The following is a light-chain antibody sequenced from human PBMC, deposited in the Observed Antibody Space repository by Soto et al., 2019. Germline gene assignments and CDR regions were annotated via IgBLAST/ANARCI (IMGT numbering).Light chain of an antibody. Sequence: QSALTQPASVSGSPGQSITISCTGTSSDIGGYKYVSWYQQHPGKAPKVMIFEVNNRPSGVSDRFSGSKSGNTASLTISGLPAEDEADYYCGSYTGRSPLWLFGGGTKLTVL. V-gene: IGLV2-14*03. CDR2: EVN. J-gene: IGLJ3*02. CDR3: GSYTGRSPLWL. CDR1: SSDIGGYKY.